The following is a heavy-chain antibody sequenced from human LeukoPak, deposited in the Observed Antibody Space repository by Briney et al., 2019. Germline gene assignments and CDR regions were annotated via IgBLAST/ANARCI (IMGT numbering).Heavy chain of an antibody. D-gene: IGHD5-12*01. CDR1: GYTLTELS. J-gene: IGHJ4*02. Sequence: GASVKVSCKVSGYTLTELSMHWVRQAPGKGLEWMGGFGPEDGETIYAQKFQGRVTMTEDTSTDTAYMELSSLRSEDTAVYYCATAQVDIVATAPAYWGQGTLVTVSS. CDR2: FGPEDGET. V-gene: IGHV1-24*01. CDR3: ATAQVDIVATAPAY.